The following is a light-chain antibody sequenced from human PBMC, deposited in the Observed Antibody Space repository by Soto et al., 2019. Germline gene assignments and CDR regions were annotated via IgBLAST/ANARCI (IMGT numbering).Light chain of an antibody. V-gene: IGKV1-27*01. CDR3: QQSYSTPST. CDR2: AAS. J-gene: IGKJ5*01. CDR1: QDISNY. Sequence: DIQMTQSPSSLSASVGNRVSITCRASQDISNYLAWYQQKPGKVPEVLIYAASTLQPGVPSRFSGSGSGTDFTLTISSLQPEDFATYYCQQSYSTPSTFGQGTRLEIK.